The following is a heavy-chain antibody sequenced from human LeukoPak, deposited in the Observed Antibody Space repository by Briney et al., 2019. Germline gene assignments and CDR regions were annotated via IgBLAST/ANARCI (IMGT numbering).Heavy chain of an antibody. J-gene: IGHJ4*02. V-gene: IGHV3-7*03. CDR2: IKQDGSEK. Sequence: GGSLRLSCAASGFIFSNYYMNWVRQAPGKGLEWVAHIKQDGSEKNYVDSVKGRFTISRDNAKNSLYLQMNSLRAEDTAVYYCARDRYVGATTAGDSDSWGQGTLVTVSS. D-gene: IGHD1-26*01. CDR3: ARDRYVGATTAGDSDS. CDR1: GFIFSNYY.